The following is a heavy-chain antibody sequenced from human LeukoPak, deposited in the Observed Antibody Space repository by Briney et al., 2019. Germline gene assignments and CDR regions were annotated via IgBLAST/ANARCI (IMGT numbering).Heavy chain of an antibody. CDR1: GGTFSSYA. CDR2: IIPIFGTA. D-gene: IGHD3-9*01. CDR3: ARKDLRYFDQDY. Sequence: ASVKVSCKASGGTFSSYAISWVRQAPGQGLEWMGGIIPIFGTANYAQKFQGRVTITADESTSTAYMELSSLRSEDTAVYYCARKDLRYFDQDYWGQGTLVTVSS. J-gene: IGHJ4*02. V-gene: IGHV1-69*13.